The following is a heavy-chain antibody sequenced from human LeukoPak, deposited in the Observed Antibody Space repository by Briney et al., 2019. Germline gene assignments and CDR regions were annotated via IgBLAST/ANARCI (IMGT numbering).Heavy chain of an antibody. CDR2: ISSSSSYI. J-gene: IGHJ6*03. CDR1: GFTFSSYS. Sequence: SPGGSLRLSCAASGFTFSSYSMNWVRQAPGKGLEWVSSISSSSSYIYYADSVKGRFTISRDNAKNSLYLQMNSLRAEDTAVYYCAREYSGSYYEDYYYYMDVWGKGTTVTVSS. CDR3: AREYSGSYYEDYYYYMDV. V-gene: IGHV3-21*01. D-gene: IGHD1-26*01.